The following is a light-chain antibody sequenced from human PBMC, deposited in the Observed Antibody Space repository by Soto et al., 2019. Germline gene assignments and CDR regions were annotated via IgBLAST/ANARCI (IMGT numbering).Light chain of an antibody. CDR1: QDISNY. Sequence: DIQMTQSPSSXSASVGDRVTITCQASQDISNYLNWYQRKPGKAPKLLIYAASNLDTGVPSRFSGSGSGTEFTFTISSLQPEDIATYYCQHYNNLLGTFGQGTKVDIK. CDR2: AAS. J-gene: IGKJ1*01. CDR3: QHYNNLLGT. V-gene: IGKV1-33*01.